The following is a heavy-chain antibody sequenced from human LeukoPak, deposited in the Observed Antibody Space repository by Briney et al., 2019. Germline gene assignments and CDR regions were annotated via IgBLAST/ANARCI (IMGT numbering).Heavy chain of an antibody. J-gene: IGHJ4*02. CDR3: ARANNWNYPYYFDF. CDR2: ISSSATTV. D-gene: IGHD1-7*01. V-gene: IGHV3-11*01. Sequence: GGSLRLSCAASGFTFSNYYMSWLRQAPGKRLERLSYISSSATTVYYADSVKGRFTISRDNAKHSLYLRLNSLRAEDTAIYYCARANNWNYPYYFDFWGQGTLVTVSS. CDR1: GFTFSNYY.